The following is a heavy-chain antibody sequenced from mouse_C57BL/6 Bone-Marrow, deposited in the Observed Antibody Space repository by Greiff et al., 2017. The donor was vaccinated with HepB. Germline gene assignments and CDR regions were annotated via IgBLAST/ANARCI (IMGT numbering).Heavy chain of an antibody. CDR1: GYTFTSYW. Sequence: QVQLQQPGAELVKPGASVKMSCKASGYTFTSYWITWVKQRPGQGLEWIGDIYPGSGSTNYNEKFKSKATLTVDTSSSTAYMQRSSLTSEDSAVYYCARRDSSGLYAMDYWGQGTSVTVSS. CDR2: IYPGSGST. D-gene: IGHD3-2*02. J-gene: IGHJ4*01. CDR3: ARRDSSGLYAMDY. V-gene: IGHV1-55*01.